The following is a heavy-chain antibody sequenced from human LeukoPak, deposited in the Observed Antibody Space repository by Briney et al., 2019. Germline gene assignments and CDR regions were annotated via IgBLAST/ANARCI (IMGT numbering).Heavy chain of an antibody. V-gene: IGHV2-70*12. D-gene: IGHD3-10*01. CDR3: AHRDGSGSYYAGYALDWFDP. CDR1: GFSLSTSGMC. J-gene: IGHJ5*02. Sequence: SGPALVKPTQTLTLTCTFSGFSLSTSGMCVSWIRQPPGKALEWLARIDWDDDKYFSTSLKTRLTISKDTSKNQVVLTMTNMDPVDTATYYCAHRDGSGSYYAGYALDWFDPWGQGTLVTVSS. CDR2: IDWDDDK.